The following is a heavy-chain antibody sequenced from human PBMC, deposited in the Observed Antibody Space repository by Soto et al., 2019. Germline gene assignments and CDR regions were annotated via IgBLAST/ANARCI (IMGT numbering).Heavy chain of an antibody. D-gene: IGHD4-4*01. J-gene: IGHJ4*02. V-gene: IGHV3-23*01. CDR2: ITSTGYT. Sequence: TGGSLRLSCATSGFSFSNYAMGWVRQAPGKGLEWVAGITSTGYTYYVESLKGRFTISRDNSKNTVSLQMNSLRAEDTAVYYCAKDLIDYSISYFDYWGQGTLVTVSS. CDR1: GFSFSNYA. CDR3: AKDLIDYSISYFDY.